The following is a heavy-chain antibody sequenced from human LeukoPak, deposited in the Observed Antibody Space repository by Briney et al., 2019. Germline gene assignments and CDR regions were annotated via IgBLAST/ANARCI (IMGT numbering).Heavy chain of an antibody. CDR1: GFTFRNYA. CDR2: ITSSRTT. CDR3: AKVYGDYYYYFDF. Sequence: GGSLRLSCVASGFTFRNYAISWVRQAPGKGLEWVSTITSSRTTYYAASVTGRFTISRDNSQGTVSLQMNSLRAEDTAIYYCAKVYGDYYYYFDFWGQGTLVTISS. D-gene: IGHD4-17*01. J-gene: IGHJ4*02. V-gene: IGHV3-23*01.